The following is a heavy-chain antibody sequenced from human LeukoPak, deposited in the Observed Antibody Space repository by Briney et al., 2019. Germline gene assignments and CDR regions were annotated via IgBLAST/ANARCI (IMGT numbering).Heavy chain of an antibody. J-gene: IGHJ5*02. CDR1: GFTFSSYG. CDR3: AKDGIAVAGIIGNWLDP. CDR2: ISYDGSNK. V-gene: IGHV3-30*18. Sequence: PGGSLRLSCAASGFTFSSYGMHWVRQAPGKGLEWVAVISYDGSNKYYADSVKGRFTISRDNSKNTLYLQMNSLRAEDTAVYYCAKDGIAVAGIIGNWLDPWGQGTLVTVSS. D-gene: IGHD6-19*01.